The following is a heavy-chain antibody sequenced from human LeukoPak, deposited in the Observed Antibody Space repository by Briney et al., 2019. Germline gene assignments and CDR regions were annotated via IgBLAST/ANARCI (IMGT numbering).Heavy chain of an antibody. CDR1: GYTFTGYY. CDR3: ASLHYYDSSGNFDY. CDR2: INPNSGGT. V-gene: IGHV1-2*02. Sequence: ASVEVSCKASGYTFTGYYMHWVRQAPGQGLEWMGWINPNSGGTNYAQKFQGRVTMTRDTSISTAYMELSRLRSDDTAVYYCASLHYYDSSGNFDYWGQGTLVTVSS. J-gene: IGHJ4*02. D-gene: IGHD3-22*01.